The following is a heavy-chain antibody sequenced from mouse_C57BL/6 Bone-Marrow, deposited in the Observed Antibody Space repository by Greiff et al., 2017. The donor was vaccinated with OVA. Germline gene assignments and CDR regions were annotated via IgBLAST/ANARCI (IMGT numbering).Heavy chain of an antibody. CDR3: ARDSSGYYAMDY. CDR1: GYTFTSYW. J-gene: IGHJ4*01. CDR2: NHPNSGST. Sequence: QVQLQQPGAELVKPGASVKLSCKASGYTFTSYWMHWVKQRPGQGLEWIGMNHPNSGSTNYNEKFKSKATLTVDKSSSTAYMQLSSLTSEDSAVYYCARDSSGYYAMDYWGQGTSVTVSS. D-gene: IGHD3-2*02. V-gene: IGHV1-64*01.